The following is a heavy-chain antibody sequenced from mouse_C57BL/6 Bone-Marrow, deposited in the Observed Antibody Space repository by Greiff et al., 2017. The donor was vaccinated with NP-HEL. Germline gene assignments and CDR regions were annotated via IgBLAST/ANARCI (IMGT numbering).Heavy chain of an antibody. D-gene: IGHD1-1*01. V-gene: IGHV3-6*01. CDR1: GYSITSGYY. J-gene: IGHJ1*03. Sequence: DVKLQESGPGLVKPSQSLSLTCSVTGYSITSGYYWNWIRQFPGNKLEWMGYISYDGSNNYNPSLKNRISITRDTSKNQFFLKLNSVTTEDTATYYCAREEYYGSSDWYFDVWGTGTTVTVSS. CDR2: ISYDGSN. CDR3: AREEYYGSSDWYFDV.